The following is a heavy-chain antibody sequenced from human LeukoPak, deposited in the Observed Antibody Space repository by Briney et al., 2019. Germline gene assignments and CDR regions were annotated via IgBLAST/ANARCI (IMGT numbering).Heavy chain of an antibody. V-gene: IGHV3-7*01. D-gene: IGHD5-18*01. J-gene: IGHJ6*03. Sequence: GGSLRLSCAASGFTFSNYWMSWVRQAPGKGLEWVANIRQDGSEKYHVDSVKGRFTISRGNAKNSLYLQMNSLRAEDTAVYYCARDPHTALNYYYMDVWGKGTTVSISS. CDR2: IRQDGSEK. CDR3: ARDPHTALNYYYMDV. CDR1: GFTFSNYW.